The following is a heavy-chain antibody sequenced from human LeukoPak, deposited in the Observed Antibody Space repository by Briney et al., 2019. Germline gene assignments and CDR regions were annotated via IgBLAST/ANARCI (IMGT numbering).Heavy chain of an antibody. J-gene: IGHJ3*02. CDR3: ARGDSGDYADDAFDI. CDR2: IYPGDSHT. Sequence: GESLKISCKGSGYNFTTYCIAWVRQLPGKGLKWMGIIYPGDSHTRYNPSFQGQVTISADNSITTAYLQWSSLRASDTAMYYCARGDSGDYADDAFDIWGQGTMVTVSS. D-gene: IGHD4-17*01. V-gene: IGHV5-51*01. CDR1: GYNFTTYC.